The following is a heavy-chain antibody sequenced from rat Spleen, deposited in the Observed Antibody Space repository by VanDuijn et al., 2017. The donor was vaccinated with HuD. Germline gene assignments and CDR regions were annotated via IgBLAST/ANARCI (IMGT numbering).Heavy chain of an antibody. V-gene: IGHV5-7*01. CDR3: ARHRYRYNYGVMDA. Sequence: EVQLVETGGGLVQPGRSLKLSCAASGFTFSDYYMAWVRQAPKKGLEWVATIIYDGSSTYYRDSVKGRFTISRDKAKRTLYLQMDSLRSEDTATYYCARHRYRYNYGVMDAWGQGVMVTVSS. J-gene: IGHJ2*01. D-gene: IGHD1-5*01. CDR2: IIYDGSST. CDR1: GFTFSDYY.